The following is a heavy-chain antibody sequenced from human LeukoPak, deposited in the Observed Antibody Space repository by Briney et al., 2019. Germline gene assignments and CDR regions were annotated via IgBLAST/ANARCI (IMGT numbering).Heavy chain of an antibody. CDR2: VTYTGVT. CDR3: ARRGYSNGSDK. CDR1: GGSISSSNW. J-gene: IGHJ4*02. D-gene: IGHD5-18*01. V-gene: IGHV4-4*02. Sequence: SETLSLTCAVSGGSISSSNWWSWVRQPPGKGLEWIGEVTYTGVTNYNPSLKSRVTISVDTSKNQFSLRVTSVTAADTAVYYCARRGYSNGSDKWGQGTLVTVSS.